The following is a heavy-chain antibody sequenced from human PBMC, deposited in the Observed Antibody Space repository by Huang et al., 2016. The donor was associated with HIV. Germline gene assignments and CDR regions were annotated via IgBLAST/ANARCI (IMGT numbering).Heavy chain of an antibody. V-gene: IGHV4-34*02. CDR3: ARGRFRFDY. Sequence: QVQLQQWGAGLLKPSETLSLTCAVYGGSFSDYYWSWIRQPPGKGLEWIGEIHHLGSTNYTPSLKSRVTISVDTSKNQFSLKLSSVTAADTAVYYCARGRFRFDYWGQGTLVTVSS. CDR2: IHHLGST. J-gene: IGHJ4*02. CDR1: GGSFSDYY.